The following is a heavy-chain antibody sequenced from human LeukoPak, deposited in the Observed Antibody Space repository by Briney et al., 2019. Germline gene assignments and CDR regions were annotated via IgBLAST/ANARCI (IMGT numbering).Heavy chain of an antibody. Sequence: PGGSLRLSCAASGFTFSSYGMHWVRQAPGKGLEWVAVISYDGSNKYYADSVKGRFTISRDNSKNTLYLQMNSLRAEDTAVYYCARVESEQARHRLYYYGMDVWGQGTTVTVSS. D-gene: IGHD1-26*01. CDR2: ISYDGSNK. V-gene: IGHV3-30*03. CDR1: GFTFSSYG. J-gene: IGHJ6*02. CDR3: ARVESEQARHRLYYYGMDV.